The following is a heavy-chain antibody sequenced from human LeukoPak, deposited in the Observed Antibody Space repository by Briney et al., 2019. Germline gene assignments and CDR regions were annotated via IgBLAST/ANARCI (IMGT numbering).Heavy chain of an antibody. Sequence: ASVKVSCKASGGTFSSYAISWVRQAPGQGLEWMGGIIPIFGTANYAQKFQGRVTITADESTSTAYMELRSLRSDDTAVYYCAREVGSSWQDYYGVDVWGQGTTVTVSS. CDR1: GGTFSSYA. V-gene: IGHV1-69*13. J-gene: IGHJ6*02. D-gene: IGHD6-13*01. CDR2: IIPIFGTA. CDR3: AREVGSSWQDYYGVDV.